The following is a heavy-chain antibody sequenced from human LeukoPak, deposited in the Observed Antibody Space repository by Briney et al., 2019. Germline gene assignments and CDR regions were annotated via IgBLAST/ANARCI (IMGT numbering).Heavy chain of an antibody. V-gene: IGHV3-30-3*01. D-gene: IGHD3-22*01. CDR3: ARVSGYYESSGYYQDNWFDP. J-gene: IGHJ5*02. Sequence: SGGSLRLSCAASGFTFSSYAMHWVRQAPGKGLEWVAVISYDGSNKYYADSVKGRFTISRDNSKNTLYLQMNSLRAEDTAVYYCARVSGYYESSGYYQDNWFDPWGQGTLVTVSS. CDR2: ISYDGSNK. CDR1: GFTFSSYA.